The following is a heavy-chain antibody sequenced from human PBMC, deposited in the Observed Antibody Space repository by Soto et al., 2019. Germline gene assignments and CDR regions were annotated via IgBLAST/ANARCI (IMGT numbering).Heavy chain of an antibody. CDR1: GFTFSSYA. CDR2: ISGSGGST. V-gene: IGHV3-23*01. J-gene: IGHJ6*02. Sequence: ESGGGLVQPGGSLRLSCAASGFTFSSYAMSWVRQAPGKGLEWVSAISGSGGSTYYADSVKGRFTISRDNSKNTLYLQMNSLRAEDTAVYYCAKSGTAARSTPYYYYYGMDVWGQGTTVTVSS. D-gene: IGHD6-6*01. CDR3: AKSGTAARSTPYYYYYGMDV.